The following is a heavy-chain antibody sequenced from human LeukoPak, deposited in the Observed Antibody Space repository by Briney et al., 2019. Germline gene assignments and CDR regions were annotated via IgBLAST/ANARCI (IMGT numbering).Heavy chain of an antibody. CDR3: ASGLRHRTVGYFQH. Sequence: SETLSLTCTVSGGSISSGGYYWSWIRQHPGKGLEWIGYIYYSGSTYYNPSLKSRVTISVDTSKNQFSLKLSSVTAADTAVYYCASGLRHRTVGYFQHWGQGTLVTVSS. V-gene: IGHV4-31*03. CDR2: IYYSGST. CDR1: GGSISSGGYY. D-gene: IGHD5/OR15-5a*01. J-gene: IGHJ1*01.